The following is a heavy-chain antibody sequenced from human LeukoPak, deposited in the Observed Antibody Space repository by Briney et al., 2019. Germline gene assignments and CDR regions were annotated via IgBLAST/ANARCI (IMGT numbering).Heavy chain of an antibody. CDR2: ISSSGST. D-gene: IGHD1-7*01. V-gene: IGHV4-61*02. CDR3: ARGAGTKSSYYYYMDV. CDR1: GDSISSGDYY. J-gene: IGHJ6*03. Sequence: SETLSLTYTVSGDSISSGDYYWSWIRQPAGKGLEWIGRISSSGSTNYNPSLKSRVTISVDTSKNQFSLKLSSVTAADTAVYYCARGAGTKSSYYYYMDVWGKGTTVTVSS.